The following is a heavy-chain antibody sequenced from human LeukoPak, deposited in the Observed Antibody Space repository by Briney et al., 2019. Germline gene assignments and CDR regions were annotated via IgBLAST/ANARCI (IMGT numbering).Heavy chain of an antibody. CDR1: GYTFTSNS. V-gene: IGHV1-18*01. CDR2: NSAYNGNP. D-gene: IGHD1-26*01. Sequence: ASVKVTCKASGYTFTSNSISWVRQAHGQGLEWMEWNSAYNGNPSYAQKRQGRVTMTTDTSTSIADMELRSLRSDDTAVYYCALSGSYAPFDYWGQGTLVTVSS. J-gene: IGHJ4*01. CDR3: ALSGSYAPFDY.